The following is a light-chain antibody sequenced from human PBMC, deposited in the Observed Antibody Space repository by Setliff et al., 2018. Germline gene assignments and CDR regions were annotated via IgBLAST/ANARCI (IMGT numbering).Light chain of an antibody. V-gene: IGLV1-40*01. Sequence: QSALTQPPSVSGAPGHTVTISCTGSRSNIGATYDVHWYQHVPGTAPKLLLYRFSNRPSGVPHRFSGSTSGTSASLAITGLQVEDEADYYCQSYDTRLNDYVFGTGTKGTVL. CDR2: RFS. J-gene: IGLJ1*01. CDR3: QSYDTRLNDYV. CDR1: RSNIGATYD.